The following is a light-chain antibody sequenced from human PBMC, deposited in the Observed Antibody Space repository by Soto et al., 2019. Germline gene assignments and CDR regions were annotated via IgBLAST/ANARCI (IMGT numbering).Light chain of an antibody. CDR2: SND. J-gene: IGLJ3*02. CDR3: ATWDDSLNVV. Sequence: QSFLTQSPSASGTPGQRVSISCSGSSSNIGSNTVSWYQHVPGTAPKLLIYSNDQRPSAVPGRFSGSKSGSSASLAISGLQSEDEAYYYCATWDDSLNVVFGGGTKLTVL. CDR1: SSNIGSNT. V-gene: IGLV1-44*01.